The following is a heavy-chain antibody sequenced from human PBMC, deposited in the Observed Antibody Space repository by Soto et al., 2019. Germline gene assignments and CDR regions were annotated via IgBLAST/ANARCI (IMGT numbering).Heavy chain of an antibody. V-gene: IGHV4-59*01. Sequence: QVQLQESGPGLVKPSETLSLTCTVSGGSISSYYWSWIRQPPGKGLEWIGYFYYSGSTNYNPSLKIRLTISEHTSKNQFSLKLSSVTAADTAVYYCARARGGYYDFWGQGTLVTVSS. CDR3: ARARGGYYDF. J-gene: IGHJ4*02. CDR2: FYYSGST. D-gene: IGHD3-22*01. CDR1: GGSISSYY.